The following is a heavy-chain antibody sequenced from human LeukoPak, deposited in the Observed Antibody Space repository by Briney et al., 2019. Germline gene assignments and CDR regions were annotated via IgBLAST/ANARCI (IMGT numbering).Heavy chain of an antibody. CDR3: AREQWLANYFDY. V-gene: IGHV3-74*01. CDR2: INSDGSTT. CDR1: GFTFSSNW. Sequence: GGSLRLSCAASGFTFSSNWMHWVRHAPGKGLVWVSHINSDGSTTNYADSVKGRITISRDNAKNTLYLQMNSLRAEDTAVYYCAREQWLANYFDYWGQGTLVTVSS. J-gene: IGHJ4*02. D-gene: IGHD6-19*01.